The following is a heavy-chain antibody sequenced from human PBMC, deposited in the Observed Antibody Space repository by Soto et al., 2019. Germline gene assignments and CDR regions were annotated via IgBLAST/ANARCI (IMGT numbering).Heavy chain of an antibody. CDR1: GGSISSGGYY. Sequence: SETLSLTCTVSGGSISSGGYYWSWIRQPPGKGLEWIGYIYYSGSTYYNPSLKSRVTISVDTSKNQFSLKLSSVTAADTAVYYCARVDSGGWYVDYWGQRTLVTVPQ. D-gene: IGHD6-19*01. V-gene: IGHV4-30-4*01. CDR3: ARVDSGGWYVDY. J-gene: IGHJ4*02. CDR2: IYYSGST.